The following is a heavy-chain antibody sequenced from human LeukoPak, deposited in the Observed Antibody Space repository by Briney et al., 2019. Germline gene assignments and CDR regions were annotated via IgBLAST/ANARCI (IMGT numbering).Heavy chain of an antibody. CDR1: GYSMTSGYY. CDR2: IYHSGST. Sequence: SETLSLTCNVSGYSMTSGYYWGWIRQPPGKGLEWIANIYHSGSTIYNPSLRSRVTISADTSKNQFSLKLRSVTAADTAVYYCARGYNSGSYWGPYYFDYWGQGTLVTVSS. V-gene: IGHV4-38-2*02. CDR3: ARGYNSGSYWGPYYFDY. D-gene: IGHD1-26*01. J-gene: IGHJ4*02.